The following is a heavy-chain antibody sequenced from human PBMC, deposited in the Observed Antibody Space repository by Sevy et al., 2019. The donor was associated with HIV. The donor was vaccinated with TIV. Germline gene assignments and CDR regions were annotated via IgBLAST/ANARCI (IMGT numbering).Heavy chain of an antibody. D-gene: IGHD3-3*01. CDR1: GFTFDDYA. CDR2: ISWNSGSI. V-gene: IGHV3-9*01. Sequence: GGSLRLSCAASGFTFDDYAMHWVRQAPGKGLEWVSGISWNSGSIGYADSVKGRFTISRDNAKNSLYLQMNSLRAEDTALYYCAKDTGTAYYDFWSGYDYYYGMDVWGQGTTVTVSS. J-gene: IGHJ6*02. CDR3: AKDTGTAYYDFWSGYDYYYGMDV.